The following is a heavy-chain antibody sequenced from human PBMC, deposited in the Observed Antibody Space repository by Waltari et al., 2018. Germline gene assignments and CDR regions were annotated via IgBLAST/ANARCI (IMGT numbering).Heavy chain of an antibody. J-gene: IGHJ1*01. CDR1: GGSISSYS. Sequence: QVQLQESGPGLVKPSETLSLTCTVSGGSISSYSWSWIRQPAGKGLEWIGRIYTSGSTNYNPSLKSRVTMSVDTSKNQFSLKLSSVTAADTAVYYCARDSLGERHAEYFQHWGQGTLVTVSS. CDR3: ARDSLGERHAEYFQH. V-gene: IGHV4-4*07. CDR2: IYTSGST. D-gene: IGHD3-16*01.